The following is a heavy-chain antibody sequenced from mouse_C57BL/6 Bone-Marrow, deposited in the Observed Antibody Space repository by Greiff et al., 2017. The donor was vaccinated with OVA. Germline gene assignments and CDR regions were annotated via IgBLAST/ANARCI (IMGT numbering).Heavy chain of an antibody. CDR3: ATVVADY. CDR2: IDPENGDT. V-gene: IGHV14-4*01. Sequence: VQLQQSGAELVRPGASVKLSCTASGFNIKDDYMHWVKQRPEQGLEWIGWIDPENGDTEYASKFQGKATITADTSSNTAYLQLSSLTSEDTAVYYCATVVADYWGQGTTLTGSS. CDR1: GFNIKDDY. D-gene: IGHD1-1*01. J-gene: IGHJ2*01.